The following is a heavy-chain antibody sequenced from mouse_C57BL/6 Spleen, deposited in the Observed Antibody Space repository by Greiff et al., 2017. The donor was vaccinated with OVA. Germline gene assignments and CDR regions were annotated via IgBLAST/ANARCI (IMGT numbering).Heavy chain of an antibody. J-gene: IGHJ1*03. Sequence: VQLQQPGAELVRPGSSVKLSCKASGYTFTSYWMHWVKQRPIQGLEWIGNIDPSDSETHYNQKFKDKATLTVDKSSSTAYMQLSSLTSEDSAVYYCAPRGAAQAGYFDVWGTGTTVTVSS. CDR3: APRGAAQAGYFDV. V-gene: IGHV1-52*01. CDR1: GYTFTSYW. CDR2: IDPSDSET. D-gene: IGHD3-2*02.